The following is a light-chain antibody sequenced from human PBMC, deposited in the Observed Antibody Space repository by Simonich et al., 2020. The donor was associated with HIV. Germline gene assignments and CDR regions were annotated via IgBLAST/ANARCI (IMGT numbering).Light chain of an antibody. CDR1: QSVSSN. V-gene: IGKV3D-15*02. Sequence: EIVMMQSPATLSVSPGERATLPCRASQSVSSNLAWYQQKPGQAPRLLIYGASTRATGIPARFSGSGSGTEFTLTITSMQAEDFAVYYCQQYGSSRTFGQGTKVEIK. CDR3: QQYGSSRT. J-gene: IGKJ1*01. CDR2: GAS.